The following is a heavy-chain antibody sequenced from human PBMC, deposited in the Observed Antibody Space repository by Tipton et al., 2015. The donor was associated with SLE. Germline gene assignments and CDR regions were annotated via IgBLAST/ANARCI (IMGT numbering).Heavy chain of an antibody. CDR1: GGSISTYY. V-gene: IGHV4-59*01. CDR2: IYYSGST. D-gene: IGHD6-25*01. Sequence: TLSLTCTVSGGSISTYYWSWIRQPPGKGLEWIGYIYYSGSTNYNPSLKSRVTISVDTSKNQFSLKLSSVTAADTAVYYCARDSTSGWHDYWGQGTLVTVSS. J-gene: IGHJ4*02. CDR3: ARDSTSGWHDY.